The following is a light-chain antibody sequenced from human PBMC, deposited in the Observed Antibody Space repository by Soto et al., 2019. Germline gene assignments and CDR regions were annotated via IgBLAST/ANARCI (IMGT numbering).Light chain of an antibody. J-gene: IGLJ1*01. Sequence: QSVLTQPPSVSGAPGQRVTISCTGSSSNIGAGYDVHWYQQLPGTAPKLLIYANSNRPSGVPDRFSGSKSGTSASLAITGLQAEDEADYYCQSYDNGLSDAYVFGTGTKLTVL. CDR2: ANS. CDR1: SSNIGAGYD. V-gene: IGLV1-40*01. CDR3: QSYDNGLSDAYV.